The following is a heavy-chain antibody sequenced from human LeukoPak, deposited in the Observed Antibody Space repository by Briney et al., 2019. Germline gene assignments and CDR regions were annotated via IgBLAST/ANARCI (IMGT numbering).Heavy chain of an antibody. CDR3: ARHLGGYDYVWGSYRIQKFDY. V-gene: IGHV4-59*08. J-gene: IGHJ4*02. D-gene: IGHD3-16*02. CDR1: GGSISSYY. Sequence: SETLSLTCTVSGGSISSYYWSWIRQPPGKGLEWIGYIYYSGSTNYNPSLKSRVTISVDTSKNQFSLKLSSVTAADTAVYYCARHLGGYDYVWGSYRIQKFDYWGQGTLVTVSS. CDR2: IYYSGST.